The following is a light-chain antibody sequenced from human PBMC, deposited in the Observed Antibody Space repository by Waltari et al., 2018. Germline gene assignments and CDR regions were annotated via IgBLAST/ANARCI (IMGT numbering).Light chain of an antibody. J-gene: IGKJ4*01. CDR3: QQRATWPRT. CDR1: QSISGY. CDR2: DAS. Sequence: EVLLTQSPGTLSLSPGDRAILSCRASQSISGYVAWFQQKPSQAPRLLIYDASNRATGVPARFSGSGSGTDFTLTINSLETEDFAVYYCQQRATWPRTFGGGTKVEIK. V-gene: IGKV3-11*01.